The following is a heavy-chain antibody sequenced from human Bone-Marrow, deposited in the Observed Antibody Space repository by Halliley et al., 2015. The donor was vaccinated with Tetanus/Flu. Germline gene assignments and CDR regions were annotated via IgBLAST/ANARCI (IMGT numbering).Heavy chain of an antibody. Sequence: GRGWVGGIWFDGNKEHHSDSVKGRFTISRDDSRNTVYVQMNNLRVEDTAVYYWAKGGVGGFDYWGQGTLVTVSS. V-gene: IGHV3-33*06. D-gene: IGHD3-16*01. J-gene: IGHJ4*02. CDR2: IWFDGNKE. CDR3: AKGGVGGFDY.